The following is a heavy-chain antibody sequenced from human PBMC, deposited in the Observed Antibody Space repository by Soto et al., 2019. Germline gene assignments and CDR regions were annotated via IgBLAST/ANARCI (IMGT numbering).Heavy chain of an antibody. Sequence: DVQLLESGGGLVQLGGSLRLSCAASGFTFGNYAMSWVRQAPGKGLEWVSTMSGASGSAFYADSVKGRFTISRDNSKITLYLQMNSLRAEDTAIYYCAKDKQDYYGSGNYFDYWGQGILVTVSS. D-gene: IGHD3-10*01. CDR3: AKDKQDYYGSGNYFDY. CDR2: MSGASGSA. CDR1: GFTFGNYA. J-gene: IGHJ4*02. V-gene: IGHV3-23*01.